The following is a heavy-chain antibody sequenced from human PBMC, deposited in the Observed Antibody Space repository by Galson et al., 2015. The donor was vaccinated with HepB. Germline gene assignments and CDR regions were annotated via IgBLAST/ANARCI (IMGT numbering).Heavy chain of an antibody. J-gene: IGHJ4*02. D-gene: IGHD2-21*01. V-gene: IGHV7-4-1*02. CDR2: INTETGDP. CDR3: AREELEPYCGADCYPRFDF. Sequence: SVKVSCKASGYTFTNKAINWIRQAPGRRPEWMGWINTETGDPMYAQGFTGRFVFSLDTSVSTAYLQINNLKAEDTAVYYCAREELEPYCGADCYPRFDFWGQGTLVTVSS. CDR1: GYTFTNKA.